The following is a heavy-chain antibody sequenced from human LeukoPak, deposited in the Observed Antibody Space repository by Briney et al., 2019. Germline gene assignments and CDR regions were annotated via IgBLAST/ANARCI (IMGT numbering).Heavy chain of an antibody. CDR2: IYSGGTT. CDR3: ARVPGAYGSGTYYV. D-gene: IGHD3-10*01. V-gene: IGHV3-53*01. J-gene: IGHJ4*02. Sequence: GGSLRLSCAASGLSVSINYMSWVRQAPGKGLEWVSVIYSGGTTDYVDSVKGRLTISRDNSKNTLLLQMNSLRAEDTAVYYCARVPGAYGSGTYYVWGQGTRVTASS. CDR1: GLSVSINY.